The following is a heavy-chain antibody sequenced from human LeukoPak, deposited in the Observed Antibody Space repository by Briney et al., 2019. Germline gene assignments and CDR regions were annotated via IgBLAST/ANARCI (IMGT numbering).Heavy chain of an antibody. CDR1: GFTFSSYA. D-gene: IGHD5-12*01. Sequence: GGSLRLSCAASGFTFSSYAMSWVRQVPGKGLEWVSAISGSGGSTYYADSAKGRFTISRDNSKNTLYLQMNSLRAEDTAVYYCAKDERGLIVATNFDYWGQGTLVTVSS. V-gene: IGHV3-23*01. CDR2: ISGSGGST. J-gene: IGHJ4*02. CDR3: AKDERGLIVATNFDY.